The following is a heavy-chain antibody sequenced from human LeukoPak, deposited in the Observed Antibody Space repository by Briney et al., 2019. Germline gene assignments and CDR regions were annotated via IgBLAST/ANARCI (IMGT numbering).Heavy chain of an antibody. CDR3: ATINMVRGGGYFDP. D-gene: IGHD3-10*01. Sequence: GASVKVSCKVSGYTLTELSMHWVRQAPGKGLEWLGGFDPEDGETIYAQKFQGRVTMTEDTSTDTAYMELSSLRSEYTAVYYCATINMVRGGGYFDPWGQGTLVTVSS. V-gene: IGHV1-24*01. J-gene: IGHJ5*02. CDR2: FDPEDGET. CDR1: GYTLTELS.